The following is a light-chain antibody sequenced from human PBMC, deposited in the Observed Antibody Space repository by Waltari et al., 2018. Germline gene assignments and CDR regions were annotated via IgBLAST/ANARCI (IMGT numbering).Light chain of an antibody. V-gene: IGLV2-11*01. CDR2: DVP. Sequence: QSALTQPRSVSGSPGQSVTISCTGTSSDVGGYNYVSWYQQHPGKAPTLFIYDVPKRPSGVPDRFSGSKSGNTAALTISGLQAEDEADYYCCSYAGTYTFLVFGGGTKLTVL. CDR1: SSDVGGYNY. J-gene: IGLJ2*01. CDR3: CSYAGTYTFLV.